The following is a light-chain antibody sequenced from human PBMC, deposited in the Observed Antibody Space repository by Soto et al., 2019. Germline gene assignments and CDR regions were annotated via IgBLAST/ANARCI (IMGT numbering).Light chain of an antibody. CDR3: QPYGTSPYT. V-gene: IGKV3-20*01. CDR1: QSVSSTY. Sequence: EIVLTQSPGTLSLSPGQRATLSCRASQSVSSTYLAWYQQKPGQAPRLLIYGTSIRATGIPDRFSGSGSGTDFTLTISRLEPEDFAVDSCQPYGTSPYTFGQGTKLEIK. J-gene: IGKJ2*01. CDR2: GTS.